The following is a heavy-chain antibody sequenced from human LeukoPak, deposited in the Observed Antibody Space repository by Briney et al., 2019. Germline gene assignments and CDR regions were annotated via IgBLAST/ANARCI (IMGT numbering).Heavy chain of an antibody. V-gene: IGHV3-33*06. D-gene: IGHD1-26*01. Sequence: PGGSPRLSCAASGVSFSEYAMHWVRYAPGKGLEWVAVIWFDGRQTFHADSVKGRFTISRDNSKNTSYLQINSLRPEDTALYFCAKDRTLPGTDARYYFDHWGQGSPVTVSS. CDR3: AKDRTLPGTDARYYFDH. CDR1: GVSFSEYA. CDR2: IWFDGRQT. J-gene: IGHJ4*02.